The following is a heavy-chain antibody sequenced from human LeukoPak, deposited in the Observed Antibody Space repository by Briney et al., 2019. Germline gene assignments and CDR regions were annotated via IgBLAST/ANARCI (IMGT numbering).Heavy chain of an antibody. V-gene: IGHV3-7*03. Sequence: PGGSLGLSCAASGFTFSTFWMHWVRQAPGKGLEWVANIKQDGSEIYYVESVKGRFTISRDNAKNSLHLQMSGLRAEDTAVYYCARGAPFGGYWGQGTLVTVSS. CDR2: IKQDGSEI. CDR1: GFTFSTFW. J-gene: IGHJ4*02. D-gene: IGHD3-16*01. CDR3: ARGAPFGGY.